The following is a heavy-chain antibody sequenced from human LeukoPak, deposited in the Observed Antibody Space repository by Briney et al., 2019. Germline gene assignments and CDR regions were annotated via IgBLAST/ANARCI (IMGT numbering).Heavy chain of an antibody. Sequence: GESLKISCKGSGYSFTTYWIAWVRQMPGKGLEWMGMIYPGDSDTRYSPSFQGQVTFSADKSISTAYLQWSSLKASDTAMYYCARRPTQQWLAMDVWGRGTTVTVSS. V-gene: IGHV5-51*01. D-gene: IGHD6-19*01. J-gene: IGHJ6*02. CDR2: IYPGDSDT. CDR1: GYSFTTYW. CDR3: ARRPTQQWLAMDV.